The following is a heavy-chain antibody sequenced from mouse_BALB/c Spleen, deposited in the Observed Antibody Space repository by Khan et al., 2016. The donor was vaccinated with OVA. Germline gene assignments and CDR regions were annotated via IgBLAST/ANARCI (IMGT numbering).Heavy chain of an antibody. CDR2: ISYSGRT. J-gene: IGHJ2*01. V-gene: IGHV3-2*02. Sequence: EVQLQESGPGLVKPSQSLSLTCTVTGYSITSDYAWNWIRQFPGNKLEWMGYISYSGRTSYNPSLKSRISITRDTSKNTFFLQLNSLTTEDTATYYCARSVTITTVVATDFDYWGQGTTLTVSS. CDR3: ARSVTITTVVATDFDY. D-gene: IGHD1-1*01. CDR1: GYSITSDYA.